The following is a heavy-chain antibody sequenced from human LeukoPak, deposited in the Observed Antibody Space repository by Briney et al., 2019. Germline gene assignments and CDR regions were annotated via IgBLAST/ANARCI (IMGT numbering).Heavy chain of an antibody. CDR2: IIPIFGTA. Sequence: GASVKVSCKASGGTFSSYAISWVRQAPGQGLEWMGGIIPIFGTANYAQKFQGRVTITADESTSTAYMELSGLRSEDTAVYYCATGGGYYLRWFDPWGQGTLVTVSS. D-gene: IGHD1-26*01. J-gene: IGHJ5*02. V-gene: IGHV1-69*01. CDR3: ATGGGYYLRWFDP. CDR1: GGTFSSYA.